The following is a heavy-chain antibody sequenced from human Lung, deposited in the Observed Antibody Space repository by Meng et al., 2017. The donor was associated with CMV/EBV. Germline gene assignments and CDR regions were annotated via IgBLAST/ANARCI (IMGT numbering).Heavy chain of an antibody. CDR1: GFRFDDYG. J-gene: IGHJ4*02. CDR3: AKDLLLFGGPNAYFDQ. CDR2: IRHDGTNK. D-gene: IGHD3-16*01. V-gene: IGHV3-30*02. Sequence: GESLKIXCAASGFRFDDYGMHWVRQTPGKGLEWVAFIRHDGTNKFYGASVKGRFTISRDNSKSTVYLQMNSLRPEETALYYCAKDLLLFGGPNAYFDQWGQGXLVTVSS.